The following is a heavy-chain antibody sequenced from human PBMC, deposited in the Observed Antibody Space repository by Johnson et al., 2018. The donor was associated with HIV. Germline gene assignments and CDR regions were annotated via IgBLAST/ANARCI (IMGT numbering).Heavy chain of an antibody. CDR3: DS. D-gene: IGHD1-7*01. Sequence: VQLVESGGGLIKPGGSLRLSCAAPGFTFSNAWMSWVRQAPGKGLEWVGHIKSKTDGGTTDYAAPVKGRFTISRDDSKNTLYLLRKRQELLSDLDDPFDSWGQGTVVTVSS. J-gene: IGHJ3*02. V-gene: IGHV3-15*01. CDR2: IKSKTDGGTT. CDR1: GFTFSNAW.